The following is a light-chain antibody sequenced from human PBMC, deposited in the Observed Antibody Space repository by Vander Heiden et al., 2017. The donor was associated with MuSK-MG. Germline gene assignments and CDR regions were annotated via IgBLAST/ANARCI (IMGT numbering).Light chain of an antibody. CDR2: KAS. J-gene: IGKJ4*01. CDR1: QSINNW. CDR3: QQYEAYPLS. Sequence: DIQMTHTPSTLSASIGNRVTITCRASQSINNWLAWFEQKPGNAPRLLISKASNLESGVPSRFSGSSFGTEFTLTLSSLQPDDFATYHCQQYEAYPLSCGGGTKLEI. V-gene: IGKV1-5*03.